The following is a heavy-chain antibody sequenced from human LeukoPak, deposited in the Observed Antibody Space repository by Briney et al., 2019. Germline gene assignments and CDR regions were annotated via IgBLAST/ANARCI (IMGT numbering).Heavy chain of an antibody. Sequence: SVKVSCKASGGTFSSYAISWVRQAPGQGLEWMGGIIPIFGTANYAQKFQGRVTITTDESTSTAYMELSGLRSEDTAVYYCAFADFWSGYYYESRDYWGQGTLVTVSS. CDR1: GGTFSSYA. D-gene: IGHD3-3*01. CDR3: AFADFWSGYYYESRDY. V-gene: IGHV1-69*05. J-gene: IGHJ4*02. CDR2: IIPIFGTA.